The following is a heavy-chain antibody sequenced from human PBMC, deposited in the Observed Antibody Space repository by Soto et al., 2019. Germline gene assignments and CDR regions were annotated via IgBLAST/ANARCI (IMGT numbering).Heavy chain of an antibody. CDR3: ARGDEMTAVTIFEY. V-gene: IGHV1-69*01. D-gene: IGHD4-17*01. CDR2: VIPVFNTS. J-gene: IGHJ4*02. Sequence: QVQLAQSGPEVKRPGTSVKVSCKASGGAFGRYSVSWVRQAPGQGLEWIGGVIPVFNTSNYSLKFQGRVAISADESTSTVFMELRSLRSEDTALYYCARGDEMTAVTIFEYWGQGTLVTVSS. CDR1: GGAFGRYS.